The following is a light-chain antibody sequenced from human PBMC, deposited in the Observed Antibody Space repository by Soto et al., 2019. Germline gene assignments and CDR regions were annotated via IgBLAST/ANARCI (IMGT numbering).Light chain of an antibody. J-gene: IGKJ1*01. V-gene: IGKV3-20*01. CDR2: AAS. CDR1: QSVSSSY. Sequence: EIVLTQSPGTLSLSPGERATLSCRASQSVSSSYLAWYQQKPGQAPRLFIYAASIRATGIPDRFSGSGSGTDFTLTISRLEPEDFGVYYCQQYGLSPRTFGRGTKVEIK. CDR3: QQYGLSPRT.